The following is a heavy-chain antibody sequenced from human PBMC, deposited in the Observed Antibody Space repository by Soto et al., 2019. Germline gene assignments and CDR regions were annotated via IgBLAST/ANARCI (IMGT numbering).Heavy chain of an antibody. V-gene: IGHV4-61*08. CDR1: GGSISSGGYY. Sequence: PSETLSLTCTVSGGSISSGGYYWSWIRQHPGKGLEWIGYIYYSGSTNYNPSLKSRVTISVDTSKNQFSLKLSSVTAADTAVYYCARGEYYYDSSGYPEGGWFDPWGQGTLVTVSS. D-gene: IGHD3-22*01. CDR2: IYYSGST. J-gene: IGHJ5*02. CDR3: ARGEYYYDSSGYPEGGWFDP.